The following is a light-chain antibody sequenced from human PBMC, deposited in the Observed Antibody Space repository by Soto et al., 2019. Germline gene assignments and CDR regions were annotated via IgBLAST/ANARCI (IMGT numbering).Light chain of an antibody. CDR3: QVWDTSSDHHV. V-gene: IGLV3-21*01. J-gene: IGLJ1*01. CDR2: YDS. CDR1: NIGSKS. Sequence: SYELTQSPSVSVAPGQTATITCGGNNIGSKSVNWYQHKAGQAPVLVMSYDSDRHSGIPERFSGSNSGNTATLTLSRVESGDEAYYYCQVWDTSSDHHVFGSGTKVTVL.